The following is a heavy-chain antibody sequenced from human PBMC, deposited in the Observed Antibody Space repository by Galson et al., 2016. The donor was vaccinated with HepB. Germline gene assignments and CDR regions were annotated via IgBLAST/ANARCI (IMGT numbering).Heavy chain of an antibody. CDR3: ANENLGAPSLYCGMDV. D-gene: IGHD2-15*01. Sequence: SVKVSCKASGSMFTDYYIYWVRQAPGQGLEWMGWITPNSGGTNYAQKFHGRVTLTRDKSISTTYMELSKLTSDDTGVYYCANENLGAPSLYCGMDVWGQGTTVTVSS. J-gene: IGHJ6*02. V-gene: IGHV1-2*02. CDR1: GSMFTDYY. CDR2: ITPNSGGT.